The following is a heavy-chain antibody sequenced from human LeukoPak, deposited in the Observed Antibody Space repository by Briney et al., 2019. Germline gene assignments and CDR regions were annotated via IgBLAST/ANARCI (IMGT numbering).Heavy chain of an antibody. D-gene: IGHD3-3*01. CDR2: LYYSGDT. V-gene: IGHV4-39*01. J-gene: IGHJ4*02. CDR3: ARLFDVLRFLEWLSD. CDR1: GGSVSNSGLF. Sequence: SETLSLTCTVSGGSVSNSGLFWDWIRQPPGRGLEWIGSLYYSGDTYYNPSLKSRVAMSVDTSKNQFSLKLSSVTAADTAVYYCARLFDVLRFLEWLSDWGQGTLVTVSS.